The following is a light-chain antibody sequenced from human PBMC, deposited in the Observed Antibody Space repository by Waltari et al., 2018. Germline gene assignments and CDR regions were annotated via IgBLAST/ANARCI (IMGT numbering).Light chain of an antibody. CDR3: LTYDSSLSGL. CDR2: HGN. CDR1: SSNIGSYY. J-gene: IGLJ7*01. Sequence: QSVLTQPPSVSGAPGQRVTISCTWSSSNIGSYYVSWYQQLPGTTPKLLIYHGNKRPSGVSYLVSGSKSGTSASLTITGLQTEDEADYYCLTYDSSLSGLFGGGTRLTVL. V-gene: IGLV1-40*01.